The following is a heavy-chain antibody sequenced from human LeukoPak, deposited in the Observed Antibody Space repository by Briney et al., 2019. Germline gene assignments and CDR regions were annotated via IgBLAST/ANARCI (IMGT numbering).Heavy chain of an antibody. CDR2: IKQDGSEK. CDR1: GFTFSSYW. V-gene: IGHV3-7*01. J-gene: IGHJ3*02. D-gene: IGHD3-10*01. Sequence: GGPLRLSCAASGFTFSSYWMSWVRQAPGKGLEWVANIKQDGSEKYYVDSVKGRFTISRDNAKNSLYLQMNSLRAEDTAVYYCARDIFWRFGDNAFDIWGQGTMVTVSS. CDR3: ARDIFWRFGDNAFDI.